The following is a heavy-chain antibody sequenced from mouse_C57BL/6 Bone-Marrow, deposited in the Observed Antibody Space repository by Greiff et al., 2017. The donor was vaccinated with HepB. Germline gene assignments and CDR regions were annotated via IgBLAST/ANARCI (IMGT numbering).Heavy chain of an antibody. CDR1: GYTFTSYW. CDR3: ARELTVYYFDY. J-gene: IGHJ2*01. V-gene: IGHV1-69*01. Sequence: QVQLQQSGAELVMPGASVKLSCKASGYTFTSYWMHWVKQRPGQGLEWIGEIDPSDSYTNYNQKFKGKSTLTVDKSSSTAYMQLSSLTSEDSAVYYCARELTVYYFDYWGQGTTLTVSS. CDR2: IDPSDSYT. D-gene: IGHD4-1*01.